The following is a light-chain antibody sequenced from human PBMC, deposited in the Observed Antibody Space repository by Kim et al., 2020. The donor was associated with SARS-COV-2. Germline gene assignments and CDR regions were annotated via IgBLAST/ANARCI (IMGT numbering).Light chain of an antibody. Sequence: QSALTQPRSVSGSPGQSVTISCAGTGSNVGAYNYVSWYQQDPGKAPKLLIYDVTKRPSGVPDRFSGSKSANTASLTISGLQAEDEAEYYCSSYAGYYTLVFGGGTQLTVL. CDR1: GSNVGAYNY. J-gene: IGLJ2*01. CDR3: SSYAGYYTLV. V-gene: IGLV2-11*01. CDR2: DVT.